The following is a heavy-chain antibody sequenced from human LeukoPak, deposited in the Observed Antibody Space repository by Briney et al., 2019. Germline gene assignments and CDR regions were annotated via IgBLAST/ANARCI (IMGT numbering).Heavy chain of an antibody. V-gene: IGHV3-30-3*01. CDR1: GFTFSSYA. CDR3: AKVGDVLRYFDWLSSYYYYYGMDV. J-gene: IGHJ6*02. Sequence: GGSLRLSCAASGFTFSSYAMHWVRQAPGKGLEWVAVISYDGSNKYYADSVKGRFTISRDNSKNTLYLQMNSLRAEDTAVYYCAKVGDVLRYFDWLSSYYYYYGMDVWGQGTTVTVSS. D-gene: IGHD3-9*01. CDR2: ISYDGSNK.